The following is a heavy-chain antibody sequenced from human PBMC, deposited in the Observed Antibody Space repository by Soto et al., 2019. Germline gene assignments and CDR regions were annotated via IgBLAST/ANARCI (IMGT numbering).Heavy chain of an antibody. Sequence: ASVKVSCKASGYTFTSYGISWVRQAPGQGLEWMGWISAYNGNTNYAQKLPGRVTMTSNTSTSTGYMKLMYLRSHETAVYYCARAVYFTNVLCCGDSPYYYCGMDVWGHWTTVTVSS. CDR2: ISAYNGNT. D-gene: IGHD2-8*01. CDR1: GYTFTSYG. CDR3: ARAVYFTNVLCCGDSPYYYCGMDV. J-gene: IGHJ6*02. V-gene: IGHV1-18*01.